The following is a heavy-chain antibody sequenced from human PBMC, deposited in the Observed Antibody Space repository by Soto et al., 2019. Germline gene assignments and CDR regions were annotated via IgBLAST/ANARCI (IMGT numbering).Heavy chain of an antibody. CDR2: IIPIFGTA. CDR3: ARCCATYYDILSDYYYGMDV. D-gene: IGHD3-9*01. CDR1: GGTFSSYA. V-gene: IGHV1-69*01. J-gene: IGHJ6*02. Sequence: QVQLVQSGAEVKKPGSSVKVSCKASGGTFSSYAISWVRQAPGQGLEWMGGIIPIFGTANYAQKFQGRVTFTADESTSTAYMELSSLRSEDTAVYYCARCCATYYDILSDYYYGMDVWGQGTTVTVSS.